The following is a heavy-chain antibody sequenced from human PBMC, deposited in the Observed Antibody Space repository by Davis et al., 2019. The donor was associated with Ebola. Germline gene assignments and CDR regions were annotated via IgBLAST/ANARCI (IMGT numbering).Heavy chain of an antibody. J-gene: IGHJ4*02. CDR3: ARMYSSSSKVDY. CDR2: IIPIFGTA. V-gene: IGHV1-69*13. D-gene: IGHD6-6*01. CDR1: GGTFSSYA. Sequence: SVKVSCKASGGTFSSYAISWVRQAPGQGLEWMGGIIPIFGTANYAQKFQGRVTITADESTSTAYMELSSLRSEDTAVYYCARMYSSSSKVDYWGQGTLVTVSS.